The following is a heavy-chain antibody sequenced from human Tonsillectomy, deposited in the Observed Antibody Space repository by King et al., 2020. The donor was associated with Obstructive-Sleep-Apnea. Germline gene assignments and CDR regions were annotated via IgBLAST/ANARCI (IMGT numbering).Heavy chain of an antibody. Sequence: VQLVESGGDLVQPGRSLRLSCAASGFTFDDYAMHWVRQAPGKGLEWVSGISWNIGSIGYADSVRVRLTISRDNAKNSLYLQMNSLRAEDTALYYCAKDNSSGWYRGLDYWGQGTLVTVSS. CDR2: ISWNIGSI. CDR1: GFTFDDYA. D-gene: IGHD6-19*01. J-gene: IGHJ4*02. V-gene: IGHV3-9*01. CDR3: AKDNSSGWYRGLDY.